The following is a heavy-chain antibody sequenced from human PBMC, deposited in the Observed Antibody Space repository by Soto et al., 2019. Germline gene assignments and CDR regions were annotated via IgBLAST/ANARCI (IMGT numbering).Heavy chain of an antibody. Sequence: QVQLEQSGAEVKKPGSSVKVSCKASGGTFSSYAISWVRQAPGQGLEWMGGIIPIFGTANYAQKFQGRVTITADESTSTAYMDLSSLRSEDTALYYCARGDLERHDDAFDIWGQGTMVTVSS. CDR1: GGTFSSYA. J-gene: IGHJ3*02. D-gene: IGHD1-1*01. V-gene: IGHV1-69*12. CDR3: ARGDLERHDDAFDI. CDR2: IIPIFGTA.